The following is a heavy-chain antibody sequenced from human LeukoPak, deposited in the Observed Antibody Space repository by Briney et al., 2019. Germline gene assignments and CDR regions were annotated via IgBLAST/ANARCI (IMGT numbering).Heavy chain of an antibody. D-gene: IGHD2-2*01. V-gene: IGHV1-18*01. CDR3: ARDFEPLPAADY. CDR1: GYTFINYG. CDR2: ISAYNGNT. Sequence: ASVKVSCKASGYTFINYGVSWVRQAPEQGLEWMGWISAYNGNTNYAQKFQGRVTMTTDTSTSTAYMELVSLRSDDTAVYYCARDFEPLPAADYWGQGTLVTVSS. J-gene: IGHJ4*02.